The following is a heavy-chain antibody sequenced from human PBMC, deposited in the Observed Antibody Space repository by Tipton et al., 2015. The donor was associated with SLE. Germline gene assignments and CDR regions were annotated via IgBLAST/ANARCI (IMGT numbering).Heavy chain of an antibody. D-gene: IGHD4-11*01. CDR3: AREFLSPMTTVHWYFDL. Sequence: TLSLTCTVSGASIGSHHWTWIRQPPGKGLEWIGNIFYSGGTNYSPFLNSRITISVDTSKNQLSLNVISMTAADTAVYYCAREFLSPMTTVHWYFDLWGRGTLVTVSS. CDR2: IFYSGGT. V-gene: IGHV4-59*11. CDR1: GASIGSHH. J-gene: IGHJ2*01.